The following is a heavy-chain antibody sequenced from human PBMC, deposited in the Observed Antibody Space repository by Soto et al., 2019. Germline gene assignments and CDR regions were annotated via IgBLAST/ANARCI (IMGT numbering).Heavy chain of an antibody. CDR2: INPSGGST. D-gene: IGHD3-22*01. Sequence: QVQLVQSGAEVKKPGASVKVSCKASGYTFTSYYMHWVRQAPGQGLEWMGIINPSGGSTRYAQKFQGRVTMTRDTSTSTVYMYLSSLRSEDTAVYYCARGLIYDSSGYYFAYWGQGTLVTVSS. CDR1: GYTFTSYY. J-gene: IGHJ4*02. V-gene: IGHV1-46*01. CDR3: ARGLIYDSSGYYFAY.